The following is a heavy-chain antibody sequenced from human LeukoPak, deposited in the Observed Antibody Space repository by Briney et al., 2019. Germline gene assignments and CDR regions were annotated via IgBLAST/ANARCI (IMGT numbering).Heavy chain of an antibody. CDR1: GFTFSNYW. D-gene: IGHD6-13*01. Sequence: GGSLLLSCAASGFTFSNYWMHWVRPPSGKGLVWVSRINSDGSSINYADSVKGRFTISRDNAKNTLYLQMNSLRAEDTAVYYCASASSHRIAAGGDYWGQGTLVTVSS. CDR2: INSDGSSI. J-gene: IGHJ4*02. V-gene: IGHV3-74*01. CDR3: ASASSHRIAAGGDY.